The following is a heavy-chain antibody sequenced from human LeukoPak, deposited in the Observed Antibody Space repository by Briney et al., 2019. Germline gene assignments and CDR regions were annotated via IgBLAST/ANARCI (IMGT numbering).Heavy chain of an antibody. CDR1: GYTFTSYA. Sequence: ASVKVSCKASGYTFTSYAMHWVRQAPGQRLEWVGWINTGNGNTKYSQKFQGRVTITRDTSASTAYMELSSLRSEDTAVYYCARDHYYDTTGSFSFDIWGLGTMVTVSS. D-gene: IGHD3-22*01. J-gene: IGHJ3*02. CDR2: INTGNGNT. CDR3: ARDHYYDTTGSFSFDI. V-gene: IGHV1-3*04.